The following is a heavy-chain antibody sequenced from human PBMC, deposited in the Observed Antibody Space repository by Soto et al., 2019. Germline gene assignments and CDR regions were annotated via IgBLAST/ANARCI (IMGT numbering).Heavy chain of an antibody. V-gene: IGHV1-69*13. J-gene: IGHJ6*02. CDR3: AKVRYSSPMGYYYGMDV. Sequence: ASVKVSCKASRVAFSKFIVTWVRQAPGLGLEWVGGIIPIFGTANYAQKFQGRVTITADESTSTSYMEVNNLKSEDTAVYYCAKVRYSSPMGYYYGMDVWGQGTTVTVSS. CDR1: RVAFSKFI. CDR2: IIPIFGTA. D-gene: IGHD6-19*01.